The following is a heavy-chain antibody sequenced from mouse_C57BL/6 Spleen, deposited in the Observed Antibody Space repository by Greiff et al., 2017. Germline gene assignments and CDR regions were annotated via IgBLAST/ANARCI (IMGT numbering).Heavy chain of an antibody. D-gene: IGHD1-1*01. J-gene: IGHJ2*01. V-gene: IGHV1-61*01. CDR3: AREDYGSSYGY. CDR1: GYTFTSYW. CDR2: IYPSDSET. Sequence: QAQLQQPGAELVRPGSSVKLSCKASGYTFTSYWMDWVKQRPGQGLEWIGNIYPSDSETHYNQKFKDKATLTVDKSSSTAYMQLSSLTSEDSAVYYCAREDYGSSYGYWGQGTTLTVSS.